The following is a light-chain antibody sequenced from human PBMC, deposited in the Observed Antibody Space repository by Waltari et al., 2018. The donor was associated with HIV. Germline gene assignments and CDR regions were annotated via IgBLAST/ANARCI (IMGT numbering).Light chain of an antibody. J-gene: IGLJ1*01. Sequence: SSELTHDPAVSVALGQTVRITCQGDSLRSYYASWYQQKPGQAPVLVIYGKNNRPSGIPDRFSGSSSGNTASLTITGAQAEDEADYYCNSRDSSGNHLVFGTGTKVTVL. CDR1: SLRSYY. CDR3: NSRDSSGNHLV. CDR2: GKN. V-gene: IGLV3-19*01.